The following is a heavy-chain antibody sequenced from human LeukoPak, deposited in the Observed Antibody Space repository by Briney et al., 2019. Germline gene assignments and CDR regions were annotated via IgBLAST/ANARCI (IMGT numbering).Heavy chain of an antibody. V-gene: IGHV4-59*11. CDR3: ARAGVVVPAATSYYYYYMDV. J-gene: IGHJ6*03. CDR2: IYYSGST. D-gene: IGHD2-2*01. CDR1: GGSINSHY. Sequence: SETLSLTCTVSGGSINSHYWSWIRQPPGKGLEWIGYIYYSGSTNYNPSLKSRVTISVDTSKNQFSLKLSSVTAADTAVYYCARAGVVVPAATSYYYYYMDVWGKGTTVTVSS.